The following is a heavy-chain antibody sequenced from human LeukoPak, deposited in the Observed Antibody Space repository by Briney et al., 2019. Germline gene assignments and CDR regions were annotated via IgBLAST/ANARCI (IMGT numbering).Heavy chain of an antibody. J-gene: IGHJ4*02. CDR1: GFTVSSNY. V-gene: IGHV3-53*01. CDR3: ARGGSSWYWYFDY. CDR2: IYSGGST. D-gene: IGHD6-13*01. Sequence: GSLRLSCAASGFTVSSNYMSWVRQAPGKGLEWVSVIYSGGSTYYADSVKGRFTISRDNSKNTLYLQMNSLRAEDTAVYYCARGGSSWYWYFDYWGQGTLVTVSS.